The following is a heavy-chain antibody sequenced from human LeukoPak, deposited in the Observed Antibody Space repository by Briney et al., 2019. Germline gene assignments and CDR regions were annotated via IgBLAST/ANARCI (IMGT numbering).Heavy chain of an antibody. Sequence: SETLSLTCTVSGGSISSYYWSWIRQPPGKGLEWIGYIYYSGSTNYNPSLKSRVTISVDTSKNQFSLKLSSVTAADTAVYYFARVRRVPYSFDYWGQETLVTVSS. CDR1: GGSISSYY. CDR3: ARVRRVPYSFDY. CDR2: IYYSGST. J-gene: IGHJ4*02. D-gene: IGHD2-15*01. V-gene: IGHV4-59*01.